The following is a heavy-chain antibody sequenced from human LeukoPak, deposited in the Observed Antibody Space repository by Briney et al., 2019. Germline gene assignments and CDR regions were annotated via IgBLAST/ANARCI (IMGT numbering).Heavy chain of an antibody. Sequence: GGSLRVSCAASGFTVSSNQMSWVRQAPGKGLEWVSVIYSGGSTYYADSVKGRFTISRDNSKNTLYLQMNSLRAEDTAVYYCARDGEGYYDSSGYYYWGQGTLVTVSS. CDR1: GFTVSSNQ. J-gene: IGHJ4*02. V-gene: IGHV3-66*01. CDR2: IYSGGST. CDR3: ARDGEGYYDSSGYYY. D-gene: IGHD3-22*01.